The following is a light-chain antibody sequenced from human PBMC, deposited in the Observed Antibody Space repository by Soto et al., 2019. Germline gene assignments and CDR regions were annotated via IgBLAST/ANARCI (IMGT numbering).Light chain of an antibody. CDR3: MQGTHWPFT. V-gene: IGKV2-30*01. CDR1: QSLVYINGDTF. J-gene: IGKJ2*01. Sequence: DVVMTQSPLSLPVTLGQPASISCRSSQSLVYINGDTFLTWFQQRPGQSPRRLIYKVSNRDSGVPDRFSGSGSGTDFTLNINRVEADDVGVYYCMQGTHWPFTFGQGTKLEIK. CDR2: KVS.